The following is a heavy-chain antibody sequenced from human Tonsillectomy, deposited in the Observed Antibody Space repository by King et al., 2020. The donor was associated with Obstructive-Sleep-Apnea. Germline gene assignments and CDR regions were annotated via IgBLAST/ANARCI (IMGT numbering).Heavy chain of an antibody. J-gene: IGHJ4*02. CDR2: INPNSGGT. Sequence: QVQLVESGAEVRKPGASVKVSCKASGYTFTTYYMHWLRQAPGQGLEWMGWINPNSGGTNYAQKFQGWVTMTRDTSISTAYMEVSRLRSDDTAVYCCARDEGHYSDGNCSSGYFDFWGQGTLVTVSS. D-gene: IGHD2-15*01. V-gene: IGHV1-2*04. CDR1: GYTFTTYY. CDR3: ARDEGHYSDGNCSSGYFDF.